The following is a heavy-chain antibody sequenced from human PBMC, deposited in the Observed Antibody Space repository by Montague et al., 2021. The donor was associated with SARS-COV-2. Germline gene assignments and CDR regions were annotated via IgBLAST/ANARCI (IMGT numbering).Heavy chain of an antibody. CDR2: TYYRSKWNN. CDR1: GDSVSSNTAA. V-gene: IGHV6-1*01. Sequence: CAISGDSVSSNTAAWNWIRQSPSRGLEWLGRTYYRSKWNNGYAVSVKSRITINPDTSKNQFSLQLNSVTPEDTAVYYCARGGWGAPGTGRLFDYWGQGTLVTVSS. CDR3: ARGGWGAPGTGRLFDY. J-gene: IGHJ4*02. D-gene: IGHD3-10*01.